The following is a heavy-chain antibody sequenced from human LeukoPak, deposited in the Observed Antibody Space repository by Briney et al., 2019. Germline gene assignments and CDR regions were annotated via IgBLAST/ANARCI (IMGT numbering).Heavy chain of an antibody. Sequence: GGSLRLSCAASGFIFSSYTMNWVRQAPGKGLEWVSYISNTGNALNYADSVKGRFTISRDNAKNSLYLQMNSLRAEDTAVYYCAKDQRYSSGWYDYWGQGTLVTVSS. CDR2: ISNTGNAL. CDR1: GFIFSSYT. V-gene: IGHV3-48*01. CDR3: AKDQRYSSGWYDY. D-gene: IGHD6-19*01. J-gene: IGHJ4*02.